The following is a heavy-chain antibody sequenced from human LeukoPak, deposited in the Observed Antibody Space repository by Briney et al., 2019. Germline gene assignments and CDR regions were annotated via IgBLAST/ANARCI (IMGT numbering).Heavy chain of an antibody. Sequence: ASVKVSCKASGYIFTSYFMHWVRQAPGQGLEWMGWINPNSGGTNYAQKFQGRVTMTRDTSISTAYMELSRLRSDDTAVYYCARNIWFGESADAFDIWGQGTMVTVSS. D-gene: IGHD3-10*01. CDR2: INPNSGGT. V-gene: IGHV1-2*02. CDR3: ARNIWFGESADAFDI. J-gene: IGHJ3*02. CDR1: GYIFTSYF.